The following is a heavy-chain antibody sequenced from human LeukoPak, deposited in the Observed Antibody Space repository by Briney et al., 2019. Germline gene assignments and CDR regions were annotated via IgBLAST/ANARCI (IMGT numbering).Heavy chain of an antibody. V-gene: IGHV3-21*01. CDR3: ARDSPGGDSSIDY. CDR2: ISSTSSYI. D-gene: IGHD2-21*02. CDR1: GFTFSTHS. Sequence: GGSLRLSCAASGFTFSTHSLNWVRQAPGKGLEWVSSISSTSSYIYYADSVKGRFTISRENTKNSLYLQMNSLRAEDTAVYYCARDSPGGDSSIDYWGQGTLVTVSS. J-gene: IGHJ4*02.